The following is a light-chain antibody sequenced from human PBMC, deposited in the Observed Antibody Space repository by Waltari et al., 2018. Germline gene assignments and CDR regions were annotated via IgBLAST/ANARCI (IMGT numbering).Light chain of an antibody. J-gene: IGKJ5*01. Sequence: DFQLTQSPSFLSASVGDRATNTCRASQGISRHLAWYQQKPGEAPKLLIYDVSTLQSGVPSRFSGSGFGTEFTLTISSLQPEDSATYYCQKLDNYPPPTFGQGTRLEI. CDR1: QGISRH. V-gene: IGKV1-9*01. CDR3: QKLDNYPPPT. CDR2: DVS.